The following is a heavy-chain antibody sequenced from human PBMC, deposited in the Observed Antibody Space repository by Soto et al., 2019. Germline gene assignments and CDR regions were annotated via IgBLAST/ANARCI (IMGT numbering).Heavy chain of an antibody. V-gene: IGHV3-30-3*01. CDR3: ARDRDIVVVPAALFRVGSGYIDY. CDR1: GFTFSSYA. Sequence: PGGSLRLSCAASGFTFSSYAMHWVRQAPGKGLEWVAVISYDGSNKYYADSVKGRFTISRDNSKNTLYLQMNSLRAEDTAVYYCARDRDIVVVPAALFRVGSGYIDYRGQGTLVTVST. J-gene: IGHJ4*02. D-gene: IGHD2-2*01. CDR2: ISYDGSNK.